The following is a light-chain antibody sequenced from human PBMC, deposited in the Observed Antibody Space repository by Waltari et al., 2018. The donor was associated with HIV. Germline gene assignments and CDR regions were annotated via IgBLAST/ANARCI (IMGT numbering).Light chain of an antibody. CDR3: QQYGSSPLFT. Sequence: EHVLTQSPGTLSLSPGERATLSCRASQTVGSNYLAWYQQKPGQAPRLLIYGASSRATGIPDRFSGSGSVTDFTLTISRLEPEDFAVYYCQQYGSSPLFTFGPGTKVDVK. J-gene: IGKJ3*01. CDR2: GAS. V-gene: IGKV3-20*01. CDR1: QTVGSNY.